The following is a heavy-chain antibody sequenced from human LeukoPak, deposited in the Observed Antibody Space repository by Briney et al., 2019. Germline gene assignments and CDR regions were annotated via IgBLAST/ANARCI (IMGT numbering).Heavy chain of an antibody. D-gene: IGHD6-19*01. J-gene: IGHJ4*02. Sequence: GGSLRLSCAASGFTFSSYWMHWVRQAPGKGLVWVSVIYSGGSTYYADSVKGRFTISRDNSKNTLYLQMNSLRAEDTAVYYCARETSSGWYYWGQGTLVTVSS. V-gene: IGHV3-66*01. CDR1: GFTFSSYW. CDR2: IYSGGST. CDR3: ARETSSGWYY.